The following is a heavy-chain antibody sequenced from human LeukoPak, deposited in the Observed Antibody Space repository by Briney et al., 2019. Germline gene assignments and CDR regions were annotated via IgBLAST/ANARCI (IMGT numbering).Heavy chain of an antibody. V-gene: IGHV3-33*01. J-gene: IGHJ4*02. CDR1: AFTFSSYG. D-gene: IGHD6-13*01. CDR2: IWHDGNSK. CDR3: ARDRSSSWSHFDY. Sequence: PGGSLRLSCVASAFTFSSYGINWVRQAPGKGLEWVAVIWHDGNSKYYADSVKGRFTISRDNSKNTLYLRMNSLRVEDTAVYYCARDRSSSWSHFDYWGQGTLVTVSS.